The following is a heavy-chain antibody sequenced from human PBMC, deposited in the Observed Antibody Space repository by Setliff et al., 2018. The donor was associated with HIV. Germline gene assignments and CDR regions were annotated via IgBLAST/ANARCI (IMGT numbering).Heavy chain of an antibody. Sequence: GGSLRLSCAATGFTFDSYVLHWVRQAPGKGLEWVAVMSIHGNVIIYADSVEGRFTISRDNSRNRLFLQMNSLRVEDTAVYYCARDNLYYNLWNGSPVYGMDVWGQGTTVTVSS. D-gene: IGHD3-3*01. V-gene: IGHV3-30*03. CDR3: ARDNLYYNLWNGSPVYGMDV. CDR2: MSIHGNVI. CDR1: GFTFDSYV. J-gene: IGHJ6*02.